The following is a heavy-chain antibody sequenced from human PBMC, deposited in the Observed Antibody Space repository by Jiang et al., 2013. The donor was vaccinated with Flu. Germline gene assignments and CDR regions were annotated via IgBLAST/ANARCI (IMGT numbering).Heavy chain of an antibody. D-gene: IGHD1-26*01. CDR3: ARVVGASRPPAY. CDR2: MNPNSGNT. CDR1: GYTFTNYD. J-gene: IGHJ4*02. V-gene: IGHV1-8*01. Sequence: KASGYTFTNYDINWVRQATGQGLEWMGWMNPNSGNTGYAQKFQGRVTMTRNTSISTAYMELSSLRSEDTAVYYCARVVGASRPPAYWGQGTLVTVSS.